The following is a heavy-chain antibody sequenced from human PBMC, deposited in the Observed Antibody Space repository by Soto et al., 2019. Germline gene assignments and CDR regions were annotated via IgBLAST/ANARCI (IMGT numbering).Heavy chain of an antibody. J-gene: IGHJ4*02. Sequence: GGSLRLSCAASGSTFSSYSMNWVRQAPGKGLEWVSSISSSSSYIYYADSVKGRFTISRDNAKNSLYLQMNSLRAEDTAVYYCARIYYYDSSGYLSPVDYWGQGTLVTVSS. V-gene: IGHV3-21*01. CDR3: ARIYYYDSSGYLSPVDY. CDR2: ISSSSSYI. CDR1: GSTFSSYS. D-gene: IGHD3-22*01.